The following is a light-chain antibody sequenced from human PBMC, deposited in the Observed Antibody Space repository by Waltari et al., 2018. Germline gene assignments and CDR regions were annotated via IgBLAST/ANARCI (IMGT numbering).Light chain of an antibody. CDR2: GAS. J-gene: IGKJ2*01. CDR1: QSVGSK. V-gene: IGKV3-15*01. Sequence: EVVMTQSPATLSVSPGERATLSCRASQSVGSKIAWYQQKPGQVPRLLIYGASTRATGIPARVSGSGSGTEFILTISSLQSEEFAVYYCQQYDNWPPYTFGQGTKLEIK. CDR3: QQYDNWPPYT.